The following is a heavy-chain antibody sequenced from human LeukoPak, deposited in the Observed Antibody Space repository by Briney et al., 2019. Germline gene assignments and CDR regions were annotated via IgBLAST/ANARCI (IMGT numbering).Heavy chain of an antibody. Sequence: GGSLRLSCAASGFTFSSYAMHWVRQAPGKGLEWVAVISYDGSNKYYADSVKGRFTISRDNSKNTLYLQMNSLRAEDTAVYYCARRGNWNEVPPRNWFDPWGQGTLVTVSS. CDR3: ARRGNWNEVPPRNWFDP. D-gene: IGHD1-1*01. V-gene: IGHV3-30-3*01. CDR1: GFTFSSYA. CDR2: ISYDGSNK. J-gene: IGHJ5*02.